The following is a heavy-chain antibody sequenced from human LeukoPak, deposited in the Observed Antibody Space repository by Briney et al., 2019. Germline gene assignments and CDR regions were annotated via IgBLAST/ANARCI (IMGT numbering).Heavy chain of an antibody. V-gene: IGHV3-33*06. D-gene: IGHD6-6*01. CDR3: AKDSRAGGIAALGYYYYYYGMDV. Sequence: PGGSLRLSCAASGFNFSTYDMHWVRQAPGKGLEWVAVIWYDGSNTYYVDSVKGRFTISRDNSKNTLYLQMNSLRAEDTAVYYCAKDSRAGGIAALGYYYYYYGMDVWGQGTTVTVSS. CDR2: IWYDGSNT. J-gene: IGHJ6*02. CDR1: GFNFSTYD.